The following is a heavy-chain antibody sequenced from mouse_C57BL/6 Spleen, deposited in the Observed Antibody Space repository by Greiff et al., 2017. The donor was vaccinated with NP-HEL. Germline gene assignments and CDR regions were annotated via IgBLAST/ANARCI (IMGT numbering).Heavy chain of an antibody. CDR2: IYPGSGST. Sequence: QVQLQQPGAELVKPGASVKMSCKASGYTFTSYWITWVKQRPGQGLEWIGDIYPGSGSTNYNEKFKSKATLTVATSSSTAYMQLSSLTSEDSAVYYCARLGDGYYMDYWGQGTSVTVSS. D-gene: IGHD2-3*01. V-gene: IGHV1-55*01. CDR3: ARLGDGYYMDY. J-gene: IGHJ4*01. CDR1: GYTFTSYW.